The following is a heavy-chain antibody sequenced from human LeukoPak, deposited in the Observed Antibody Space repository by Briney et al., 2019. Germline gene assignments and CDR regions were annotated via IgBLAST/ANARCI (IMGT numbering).Heavy chain of an antibody. CDR1: GGTFSSYA. J-gene: IGHJ4*02. CDR3: ARAYDSSGYYPFDY. D-gene: IGHD3-22*01. Sequence: SVTVSCKASGGTFSSYAISWVRQAPGQGLEWVGRIIPIFGIANYAKKIEGRVTITENKSTSTAYMELSSLRSEDTAVYYCARAYDSSGYYPFDYWGQGTLVTVSS. CDR2: IIPIFGIA. V-gene: IGHV1-69*04.